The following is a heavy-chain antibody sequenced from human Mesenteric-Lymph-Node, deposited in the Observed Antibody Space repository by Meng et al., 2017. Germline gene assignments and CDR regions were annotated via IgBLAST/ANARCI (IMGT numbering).Heavy chain of an antibody. V-gene: IGHV1-69*01. D-gene: IGHD3-22*01. CDR1: GGTFSSYA. CDR3: ARDRNYDSSGPFDY. J-gene: IGHJ4*02. Sequence: QWVTAGAGVKKPGSSVKVSCKASGGTFSSYAISWVRQAPGQGLEWMGGIIPIFGTANYAQKFQGRVTITADESTSTAYMELSSLRSEDTAVYYCARDRNYDSSGPFDYWGQGTLVTVSS. CDR2: IIPIFGTA.